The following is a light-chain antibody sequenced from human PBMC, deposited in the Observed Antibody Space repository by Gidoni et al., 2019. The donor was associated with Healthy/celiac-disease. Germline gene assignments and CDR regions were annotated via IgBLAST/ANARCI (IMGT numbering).Light chain of an antibody. J-gene: IGKJ1*01. Sequence: EIVLTQSPATLSFSPGETATLSCRASQSVSSYLAGYQQQPGQAPKLLIYDASNRATGIPARFSGSGSGTDFTLTISSLEPEDFAVYYCQQRSNWPWTFGQGTKVEIK. V-gene: IGKV3-11*01. CDR1: QSVSSY. CDR2: DAS. CDR3: QQRSNWPWT.